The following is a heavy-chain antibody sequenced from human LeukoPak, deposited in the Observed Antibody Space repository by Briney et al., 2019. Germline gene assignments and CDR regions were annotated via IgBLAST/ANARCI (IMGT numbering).Heavy chain of an antibody. D-gene: IGHD3-10*02. CDR1: GYTFTSYD. CDR3: ALFGELTYGFDY. Sequence: ASVKDSCKASGYTFTSYDINWVRQATGQGLEWMGWMNPNSGNKGYAQKFQGRVTMTRNTSISTAYMELSSLRSEDTAVYYCALFGELTYGFDYWGQGTLVTVSS. J-gene: IGHJ4*02. V-gene: IGHV1-8*01. CDR2: MNPNSGNK.